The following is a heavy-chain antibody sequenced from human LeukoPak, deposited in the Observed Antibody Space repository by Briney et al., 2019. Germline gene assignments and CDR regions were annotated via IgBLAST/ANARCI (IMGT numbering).Heavy chain of an antibody. CDR2: IYTSGST. Sequence: SETLSLTCTVSGGSISSGSYYWSWIRQPAGKGLEWIGRIYTSGSTNYNPSLKSRVTISVDTSKNQFSLKLSSVTAADTAVYYCTRTPRGGSGSYVDIWGRGTMVTVSS. V-gene: IGHV4-61*02. CDR3: TRTPRGGSGSYVDI. J-gene: IGHJ3*02. D-gene: IGHD3-10*01. CDR1: GGSISSGSYY.